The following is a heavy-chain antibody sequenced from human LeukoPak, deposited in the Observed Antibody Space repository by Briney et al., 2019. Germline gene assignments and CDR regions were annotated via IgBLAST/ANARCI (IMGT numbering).Heavy chain of an antibody. V-gene: IGHV1-18*01. CDR1: GYTFINYG. CDR2: ISPYNGNT. D-gene: IGHD4-11*01. J-gene: IGHJ6*03. CDR3: ARVSTVTTGPLYYYYMDV. Sequence: ASVKVSCKASGYTFINYGISWVRQAPGQGLEWMGWISPYNGNTKYLQKLQGRVTMTTDTSTSTAYMEVSSLRSDDTAVYYCARVSTVTTGPLYYYYMDVWGKGTTVTVSS.